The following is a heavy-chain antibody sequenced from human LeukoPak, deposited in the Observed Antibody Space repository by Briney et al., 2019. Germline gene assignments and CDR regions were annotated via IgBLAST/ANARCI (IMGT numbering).Heavy chain of an antibody. V-gene: IGHV3-30-3*01. CDR3: ARAGLSYDSSGYLDY. D-gene: IGHD3-22*01. Sequence: GGSLRLSCAASGFTFSSYAMHWVRQAPGKGLEWVAVISYDGGNKYYAISVKGRFTISRDNSKNTLYLQMNSLRAEDTAVYYCARAGLSYDSSGYLDYWGQRTLLTVSS. J-gene: IGHJ4*02. CDR1: GFTFSSYA. CDR2: ISYDGGNK.